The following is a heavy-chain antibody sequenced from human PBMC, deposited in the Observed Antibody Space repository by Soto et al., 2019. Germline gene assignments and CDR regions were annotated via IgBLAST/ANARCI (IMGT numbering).Heavy chain of an antibody. CDR2: IGTAGDR. CDR3: ARYTWEPNDAFDI. Sequence: GGSLRLSCAASGFTFSSYDMHWVRQATGKGLEWVSVIGTAGDRYYPGSVKVRFTISRENAKNSLYLQMNSLRAGDTAVYYCARYTWEPNDAFDIWGQGTMVTVSS. D-gene: IGHD1-26*01. J-gene: IGHJ3*02. V-gene: IGHV3-13*01. CDR1: GFTFSSYD.